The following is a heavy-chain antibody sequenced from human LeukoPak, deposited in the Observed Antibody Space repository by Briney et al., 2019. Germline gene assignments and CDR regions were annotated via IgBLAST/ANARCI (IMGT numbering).Heavy chain of an antibody. V-gene: IGHV1-69*13. CDR1: GGTFSSYA. J-gene: IGHJ5*02. D-gene: IGHD3-16*02. CDR3: ARSTPTFGGVIVDWFDP. Sequence: SVKVSCKASGGTFSSYAISWVRQAPGQGLGWMGGIIPIFGTANYAQKFQGRVTITADESTSTAYMELSSLGSEDTAVYYCARSTPTFGGVIVDWFDPWGQGTLVTVSS. CDR2: IIPIFGTA.